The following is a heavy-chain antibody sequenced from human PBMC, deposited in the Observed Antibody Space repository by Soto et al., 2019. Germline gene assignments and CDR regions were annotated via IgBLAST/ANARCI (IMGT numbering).Heavy chain of an antibody. CDR3: ARGGEDSFDI. J-gene: IGHJ3*02. V-gene: IGHV1-18*04. D-gene: IGHD3-16*01. Sequence: QVQLLQSGAEVKKPGASVKVSCKASGFTFTRYGFSWVRQAPGQGLEWMGWISAYNGHTKYAQKLQGRVTLTTDTSTSKVYVELRNLRSDATAVYYCARGGEDSFDIWGQGTMLSVSS. CDR1: GFTFTRYG. CDR2: ISAYNGHT.